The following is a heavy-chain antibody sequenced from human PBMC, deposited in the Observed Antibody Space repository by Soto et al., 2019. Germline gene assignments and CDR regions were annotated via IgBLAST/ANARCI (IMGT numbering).Heavy chain of an antibody. V-gene: IGHV4-4*02. CDR2: IYHSGST. Sequence: QVQLQESGPGLVKPSGTLSLTCAVSGDSISSGNWWSWVRQPPGKGLEWIGEIYHSGSTNYNPSFKSRVSISVDKSKNQFSLNLSSVTAADTAVYYCARATSTTLYGMDVWGQGTTVTVSS. CDR3: ARATSTTLYGMDV. CDR1: GDSISSGNW. J-gene: IGHJ6*02. D-gene: IGHD4-17*01.